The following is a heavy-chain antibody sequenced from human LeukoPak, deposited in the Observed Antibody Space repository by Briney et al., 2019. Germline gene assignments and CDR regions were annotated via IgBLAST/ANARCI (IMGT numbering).Heavy chain of an antibody. J-gene: IGHJ5*02. Sequence: SETLSLTCTVSGGSISSYYWSWIRQPPGKGLEWIGYIYYSGCTNYNPSLKSRVTISVDTSKNQFSLKLSSVTAADTAVYYCAGGSVDILTGYKEGWFDPWGQGTLVTVSS. CDR2: IYYSGCT. V-gene: IGHV4-59*01. D-gene: IGHD3-9*01. CDR3: AGGSVDILTGYKEGWFDP. CDR1: GGSISSYY.